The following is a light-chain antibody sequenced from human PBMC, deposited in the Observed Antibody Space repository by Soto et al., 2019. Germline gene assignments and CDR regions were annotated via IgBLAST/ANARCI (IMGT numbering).Light chain of an antibody. Sequence: DVVVTQSPLSLPVTLGQPASISCRSSQSLVHSDGNTYLNWFQQRPGQSPRRLIYKVSNRDAVVPDRFSGSGSVTDFTLKISRVEAEDVGVYYCMQGTHWPRSFCGGTKVETK. CDR2: KVS. CDR1: QSLVHSDGNTY. V-gene: IGKV2-30*02. CDR3: MQGTHWPRS. J-gene: IGKJ4*01.